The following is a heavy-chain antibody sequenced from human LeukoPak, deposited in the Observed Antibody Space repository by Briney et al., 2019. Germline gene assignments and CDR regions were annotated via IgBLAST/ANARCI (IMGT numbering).Heavy chain of an antibody. CDR1: GYTFTSYD. Sequence: GASVKVSCKASGYTFTSYDINWVRQATGQGLEWMGWMNPNSGNTGYAQKFQGRVTMTRNTSISTAYMELSSLRSEDTAVYYCARVEGYRSGGSCYRRPPGDYWGQGTLVTVSS. CDR3: ARVEGYRSGGSCYRRPPGDY. J-gene: IGHJ4*02. CDR2: MNPNSGNT. D-gene: IGHD2-15*01. V-gene: IGHV1-8*01.